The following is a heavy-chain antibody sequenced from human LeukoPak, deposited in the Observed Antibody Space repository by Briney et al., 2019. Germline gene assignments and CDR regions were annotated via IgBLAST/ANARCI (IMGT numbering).Heavy chain of an antibody. CDR2: MNPNSGNT. D-gene: IGHD3-22*01. CDR3: ARGLRQYYYDSSGYYYRY. J-gene: IGHJ4*02. Sequence: ASVTVSCKASGYTFTSYDINWVRQATGQGLEWMGWMNPNSGNTRYAQKFQGRVTMTRNTSISTAYMELSSLRSEDTAVYYCARGLRQYYYDSSGYYYRYWGQGTLVTVSS. CDR1: GYTFTSYD. V-gene: IGHV1-8*01.